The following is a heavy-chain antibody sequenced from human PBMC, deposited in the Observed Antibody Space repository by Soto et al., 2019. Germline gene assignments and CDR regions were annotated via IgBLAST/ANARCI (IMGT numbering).Heavy chain of an antibody. V-gene: IGHV4-59*01. CDR3: AREAASGAFLNWCDP. CDR2: IYYSGST. D-gene: IGHD3-10*01. Sequence: SETLSLTCTVSGGSISSYYWSWIRQPPGKGLEWIGYIYYSGSTNYNPSLKSRVTISVDTSKNQFSLKLSSVTAADTAVYYCAREAASGAFLNWCDPWGQGTLVTVSS. CDR1: GGSISSYY. J-gene: IGHJ5*02.